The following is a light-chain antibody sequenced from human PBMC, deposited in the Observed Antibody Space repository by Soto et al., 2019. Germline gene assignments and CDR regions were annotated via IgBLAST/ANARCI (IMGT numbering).Light chain of an antibody. Sequence: EIVLTQSPGTLSLSPGERATLSCRASQSVTTYLAGYQQKPGQAPRLLIYDASSRASDIPDRFSGSGSGTEFTLTISRLEPEDFALYYCQQYGTAPFTFGQGTKLEIK. V-gene: IGKV3-20*01. CDR1: QSVTTY. CDR2: DAS. J-gene: IGKJ2*01. CDR3: QQYGTAPFT.